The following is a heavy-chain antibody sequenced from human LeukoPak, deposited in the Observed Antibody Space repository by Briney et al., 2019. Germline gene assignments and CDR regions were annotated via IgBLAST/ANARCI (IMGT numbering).Heavy chain of an antibody. Sequence: GGSLRLSCAASGFTFSSYGMNWVRQAPGKGLEWVSGISGSGGSTYYADSVKGRFTISRDNSKNTLYLQMNSLRAEDTAVYYCAKDRGYCSSTSCYRVDYWGQGTLVTVSS. CDR3: AKDRGYCSSTSCYRVDY. CDR2: ISGSGGST. D-gene: IGHD2-2*01. J-gene: IGHJ4*02. CDR1: GFTFSSYG. V-gene: IGHV3-23*01.